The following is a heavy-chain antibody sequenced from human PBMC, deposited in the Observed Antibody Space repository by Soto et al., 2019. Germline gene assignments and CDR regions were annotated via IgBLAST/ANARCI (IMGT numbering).Heavy chain of an antibody. Sequence: ASVKVSCKASGYTFTSYAMHWVRQAPGQRLEWMGWINAGNGNTKYSQKFQGRVTITRDTSASTAYMELSSLRSEDTAVYYCARDNVYSGGWYQVFDPWGQGTRVTVSS. D-gene: IGHD6-19*01. V-gene: IGHV1-3*01. CDR3: ARDNVYSGGWYQVFDP. J-gene: IGHJ5*02. CDR2: INAGNGNT. CDR1: GYTFTSYA.